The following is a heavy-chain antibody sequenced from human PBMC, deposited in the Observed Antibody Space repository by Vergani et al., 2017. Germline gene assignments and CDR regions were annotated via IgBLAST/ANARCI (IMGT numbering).Heavy chain of an antibody. Sequence: EVQLVEFGGGLVEPGGSLRLSCVASGFTFSNAWMNWVRQAPGRGLELVGRIRSKNDGGTADYAAPLKGRFTISRDDSKDSAFLLVNNLKTEDTAVYFCYTDYHDYWGQGTLVTVSS. J-gene: IGHJ4*02. CDR1: GFTFSNAW. V-gene: IGHV3-15*01. CDR3: YTDYHDY. CDR2: IRSKNDGGTA. D-gene: IGHD2-2*02.